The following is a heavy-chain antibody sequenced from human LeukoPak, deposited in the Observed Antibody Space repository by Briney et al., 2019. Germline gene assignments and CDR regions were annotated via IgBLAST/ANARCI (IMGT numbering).Heavy chain of an antibody. V-gene: IGHV3-30-3*01. Sequence: GGSLRLSCAASGFTFSSYAMHWVRQAPGKGLEWVAVISYDGSNKYYADSVKRRFTISRDNSKNTLYLQMNSLRAEDTAVYYCAREGLRWLLYYFDYWGQGTLVTVSS. J-gene: IGHJ4*02. D-gene: IGHD5-24*01. CDR1: GFTFSSYA. CDR3: AREGLRWLLYYFDY. CDR2: ISYDGSNK.